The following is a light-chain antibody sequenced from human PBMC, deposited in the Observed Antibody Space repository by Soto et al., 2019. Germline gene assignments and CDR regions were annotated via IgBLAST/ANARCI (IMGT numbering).Light chain of an antibody. Sequence: DIQMTQSPSSLSASVGDRVTITCQASQDISNYLNWYQQKPGKAPKLLIYDASNLETGVPSRFSGSGSGTDFPLTISSLQPEDIATYYCQQYDNLPLTFGPGTKVDIK. CDR3: QQYDNLPLT. CDR2: DAS. J-gene: IGKJ3*01. V-gene: IGKV1-33*01. CDR1: QDISNY.